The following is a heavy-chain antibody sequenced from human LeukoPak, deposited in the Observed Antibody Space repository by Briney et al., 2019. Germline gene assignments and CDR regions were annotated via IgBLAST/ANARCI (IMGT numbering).Heavy chain of an antibody. J-gene: IGHJ4*02. CDR3: AKGLIRWSPPHFDY. D-gene: IGHD3-3*01. V-gene: IGHV3-23*01. CDR1: GFTFSSYA. Sequence: GGSLRLSCAASGFTFSSYAMSCVRQAPGEGLEWVSAISCSGGSTYYADSVKGRFTISRDNSKNTLYLQMNSLRAEDTAVYYCAKGLIRWSPPHFDYWGQGTLVTVSS. CDR2: ISCSGGST.